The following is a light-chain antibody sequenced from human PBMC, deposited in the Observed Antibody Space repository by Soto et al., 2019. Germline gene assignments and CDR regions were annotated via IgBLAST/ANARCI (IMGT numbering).Light chain of an antibody. Sequence: EIVLTQSPATLSLSPGERATLSCRASQSVSSSLAWYQQKPGQAPRLLIYGASTRATGIPGRFSGSGSGTEFTLTISSLQSEDFAVYYCQQYNNWPPITFGQGTRLEIK. V-gene: IGKV3-15*01. CDR1: QSVSSS. CDR2: GAS. J-gene: IGKJ5*01. CDR3: QQYNNWPPIT.